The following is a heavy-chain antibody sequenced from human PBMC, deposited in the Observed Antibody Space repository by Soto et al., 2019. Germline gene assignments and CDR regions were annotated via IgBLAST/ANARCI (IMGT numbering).Heavy chain of an antibody. Sequence: SETLSLTCAFSCYSIISGYYWGWIRQPPGKGLEWIGSIYHSGSTYYNPSLKSRVTISVDTSKNQFSLKLSSVTAADTAVYYCARESYSSGWYGNTFDYWGQGTLVTVSS. J-gene: IGHJ4*02. CDR3: ARESYSSGWYGNTFDY. CDR2: IYHSGST. CDR1: CYSIISGYY. D-gene: IGHD6-19*01. V-gene: IGHV4-38-2*02.